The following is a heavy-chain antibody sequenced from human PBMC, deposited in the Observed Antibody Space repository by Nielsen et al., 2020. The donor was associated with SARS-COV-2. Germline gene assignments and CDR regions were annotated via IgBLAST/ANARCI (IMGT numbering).Heavy chain of an antibody. CDR3: ARDDYGERGGFDY. V-gene: IGHV3-23*01. Sequence: GGSLRLSCAASGFTFSSYAMSWVRQAPGKGPEWISSISATGGSTYYADSVKGRFTISRDNSKNTLYLQMNSLRAEDMAVYYCARDDYGERGGFDYWGQGTLVTVSS. CDR1: GFTFSSYA. CDR2: ISATGGST. D-gene: IGHD4-17*01. J-gene: IGHJ4*02.